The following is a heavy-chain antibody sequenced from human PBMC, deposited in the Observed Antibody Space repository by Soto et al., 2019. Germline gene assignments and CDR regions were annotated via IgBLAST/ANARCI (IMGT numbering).Heavy chain of an antibody. V-gene: IGHV3-11*01. Sequence: VGSLRLSCAASGFTFSDYYMTWIRQAPGKGLEWVSYISDSGSVTYYADSVKGRFTISRDNAKNSLHLQMNSLRADDTAVYYCAKDSSSWYLDSWGRGTLVTVSS. D-gene: IGHD6-13*01. CDR3: AKDSSSWYLDS. CDR2: ISDSGSVT. J-gene: IGHJ4*02. CDR1: GFTFSDYY.